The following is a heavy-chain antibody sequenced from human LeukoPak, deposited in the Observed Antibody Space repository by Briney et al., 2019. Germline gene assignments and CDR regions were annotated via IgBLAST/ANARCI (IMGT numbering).Heavy chain of an antibody. J-gene: IGHJ4*02. V-gene: IGHV1-69*04. CDR3: AREGDYYGSGSYYRFDY. CDR1: GGTFSSYA. D-gene: IGHD3-10*01. Sequence: ASVKVSCKASGGTFSSYAISWVRQAPGQGLEWMGRIIPILGIANYAQKFQGRVTITADKSTSTAYMELSSLRSEDTAVYYCAREGDYYGSGSYYRFDYWGQGTLVTVSS. CDR2: IIPILGIA.